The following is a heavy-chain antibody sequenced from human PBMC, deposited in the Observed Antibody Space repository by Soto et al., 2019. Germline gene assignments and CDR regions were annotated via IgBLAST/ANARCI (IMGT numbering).Heavy chain of an antibody. CDR3: ARGGGATRGYAFDI. V-gene: IGHV1-46*01. CDR2: INPSGGST. CDR1: GYTYTSNG. J-gene: IGHJ3*02. D-gene: IGHD1-26*01. Sequence: VTSVKVSCKASGYTYTSNGSSWVRQAPGQGLEWMGIINPSGGSTSYAQKFQGRVTMTRDTSTSTVYMELSSLRSEDTAVYYCARGGGATRGYAFDIWGQGTMVT.